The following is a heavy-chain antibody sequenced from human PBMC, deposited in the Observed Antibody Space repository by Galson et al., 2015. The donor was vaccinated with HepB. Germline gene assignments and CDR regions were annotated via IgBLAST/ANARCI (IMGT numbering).Heavy chain of an antibody. J-gene: IGHJ2*01. V-gene: IGHV3-48*04. Sequence: SLRLSCAASGFTFSSYSMNWVRQAPGKGLEWVSFISSSSTTIYYADSEKGRFTISRDDAKNSLYLQMNSLRAEDTAVYYCARDLTGYSSTWRRYWFFDLWGRGTLVTVSS. CDR2: ISSSSTTI. D-gene: IGHD6-13*01. CDR3: ARDLTGYSSTWRRYWFFDL. CDR1: GFTFSSYS.